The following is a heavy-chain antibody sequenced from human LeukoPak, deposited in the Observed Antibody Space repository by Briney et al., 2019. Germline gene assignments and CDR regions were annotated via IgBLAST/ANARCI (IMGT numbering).Heavy chain of an antibody. CDR3: AKDLTELPHGPDY. CDR2: ISWNSGSI. D-gene: IGHD1-14*01. CDR1: GFTFDDYA. Sequence: GGSLRLSCAASGFTFDDYAMHWVRQAPGKGLEWVSGISWNSGSIGYADSVKGRFTISRDNAKNSLYLQMNSLRAEDTALYYCAKDLTELPHGPDYWGQGTLVTVSS. V-gene: IGHV3-9*01. J-gene: IGHJ4*02.